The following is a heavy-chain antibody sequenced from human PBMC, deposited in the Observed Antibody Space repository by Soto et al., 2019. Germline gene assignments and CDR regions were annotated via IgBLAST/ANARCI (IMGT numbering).Heavy chain of an antibody. V-gene: IGHV4-34*02. CDR1: GGSLSDYS. CDR2: INHGRST. J-gene: IGHJ4*02. Sequence: QVQLRQWGAGLLKPSETLSLRCAVCGGSLSDYSWSWIRQSPEKGLEWIGEINHGRSTKYNPSLKSRVTISVDTSKNQVSLILTSATAADTAVYRCARGGGNSGYFFDYWGRGTLVTVSS. CDR3: ARGGGNSGYFFDY. D-gene: IGHD5-12*01.